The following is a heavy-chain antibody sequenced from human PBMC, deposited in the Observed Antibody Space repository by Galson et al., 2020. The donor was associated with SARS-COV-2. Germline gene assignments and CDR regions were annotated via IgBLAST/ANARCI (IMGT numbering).Heavy chain of an antibody. CDR3: ARAHRLKVVITWGYFDL. Sequence: SETLSLTCAVSGGSISSSNWWSWVRQPPGKGLEWIGEIYHSGSTNYNPSLKSRVTRSVDKSKNQFSLKLSSVTAAVTAVYYCARAHRLKVVITWGYFDLWGRGTLVTVSS. CDR2: IYHSGST. D-gene: IGHD3-22*01. V-gene: IGHV4-4*02. CDR1: GGSISSSNW. J-gene: IGHJ2*01.